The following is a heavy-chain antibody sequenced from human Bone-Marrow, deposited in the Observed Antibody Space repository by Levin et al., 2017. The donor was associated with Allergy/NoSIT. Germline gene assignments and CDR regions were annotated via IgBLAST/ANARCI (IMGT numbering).Heavy chain of an antibody. CDR2: IKHDGSQK. D-gene: IGHD3-9*01. Sequence: SCAASGFSFDSYWMSWVRQAPGKGLEWLATIKHDGSQKFYDDSVRGRFTISRDNAKNSLFLQMNSLRVEDTAIYYCARVSLRYFDWLPNNWFGPWGQGSLVTVSS. V-gene: IGHV3-7*04. CDR1: GFSFDSYW. J-gene: IGHJ5*02. CDR3: ARVSLRYFDWLPNNWFGP.